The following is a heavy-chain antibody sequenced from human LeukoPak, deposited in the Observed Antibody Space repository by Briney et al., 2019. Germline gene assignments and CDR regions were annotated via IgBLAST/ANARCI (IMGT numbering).Heavy chain of an antibody. CDR3: ARHRAEMATVTDGAFDI. CDR1: GSSIGTYS. J-gene: IGHJ3*02. D-gene: IGHD5-24*01. Sequence: PSETLSLTCTVSGSSIGTYSWSWIRQPPGTGLEWVGYIYTTGSTHYIPSVNSRVTMSIDTSKHQPSLRVSSVTAADTAVCYCARHRAEMATVTDGAFDIWGQGTMITVSS. CDR2: IYTTGST. V-gene: IGHV4-4*09.